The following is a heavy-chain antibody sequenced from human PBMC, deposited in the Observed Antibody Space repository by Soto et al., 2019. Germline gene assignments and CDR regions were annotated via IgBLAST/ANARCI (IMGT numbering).Heavy chain of an antibody. CDR1: GFTFSPSE. D-gene: IGHD6-13*01. CDR3: VRDTMRASAAASLDY. V-gene: IGHV3-48*03. J-gene: IGHJ4*02. CDR2: ISVSGNII. Sequence: GGSLRLSCAASGFTFSPSEFNSVRQAPGRGLEWISYISVSGNIIKYADSVKGRFTISRDNAENSLHLHMSSLRVDDTAVYFCVRDTMRASAAASLDYWGQGTQVTVSS.